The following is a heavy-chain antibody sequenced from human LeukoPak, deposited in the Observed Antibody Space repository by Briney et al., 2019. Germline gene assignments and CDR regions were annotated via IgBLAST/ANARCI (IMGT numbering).Heavy chain of an antibody. Sequence: GRSLRLSCAASGFAFSSYAIHWVRQAPGKGLEWVSFISYDGRIKYYADSVKGRLTISRDNSKNTLSLQMNSLRAEDTAIYYCAKVETYYYDSSGPYYFDYWGQGTLVTVSS. J-gene: IGHJ4*02. V-gene: IGHV3-30-3*01. CDR2: ISYDGRIK. CDR1: GFAFSSYA. CDR3: AKVETYYYDSSGPYYFDY. D-gene: IGHD3-22*01.